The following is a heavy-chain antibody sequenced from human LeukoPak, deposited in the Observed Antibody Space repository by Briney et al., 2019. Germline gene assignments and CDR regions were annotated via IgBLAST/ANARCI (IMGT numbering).Heavy chain of an antibody. D-gene: IGHD5-24*01. CDR2: IYHSGST. CDR1: GGSISSGGYS. J-gene: IGHJ4*02. V-gene: IGHV4-30-2*01. CDR3: ARGGYNRYYFDY. Sequence: NPSETLSLTCAVSGGSISSGGYSWGWIRQPPGKGLEWIGYIYHSGSTYYNPSLKSRVTISVDRSKNQFSLKLSSVTAADTAVYYCARGGYNRYYFDYWGQGTWSPSPQ.